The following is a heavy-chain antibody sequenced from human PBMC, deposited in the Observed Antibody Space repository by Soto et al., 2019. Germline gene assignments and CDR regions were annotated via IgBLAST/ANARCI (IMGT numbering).Heavy chain of an antibody. V-gene: IGHV3-73*02. CDR1: GFTFSGSA. CDR3: TRGRYFWSGSQLDY. Sequence: EVQLVESGGGLVQPGGSLKLSCAASGFTFSGSAMHWVRQASGKGLEWVGRIRSKANSYATAYAASVKGRFTISRDDSKNTAYLQMNSLKTEDTAVYYCTRGRYFWSGSQLDYWGQGTLVTVSS. D-gene: IGHD3-3*01. CDR2: IRSKANSYAT. J-gene: IGHJ4*02.